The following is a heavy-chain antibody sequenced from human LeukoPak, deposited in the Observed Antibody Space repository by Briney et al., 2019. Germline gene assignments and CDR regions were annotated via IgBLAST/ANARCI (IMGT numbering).Heavy chain of an antibody. V-gene: IGHV4-59*01. Sequence: SETLSLTCTVSGGSISSSYWSWIRQPPRKGLEWMGYLYFSGSTNYNTSLKSRVTISVDTSKNQCSLKLSSVTAADTAVYYCARELSSGSSLYYYYGMDVWGQGTTVTVSS. J-gene: IGHJ6*02. CDR2: LYFSGST. CDR3: ARELSSGSSLYYYYGMDV. D-gene: IGHD3-10*01. CDR1: GGSISSSY.